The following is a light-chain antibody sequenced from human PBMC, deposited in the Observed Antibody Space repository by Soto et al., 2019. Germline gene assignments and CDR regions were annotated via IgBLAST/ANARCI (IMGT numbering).Light chain of an antibody. CDR2: AAS. CDR3: QQSYSTPRT. V-gene: IGKV1-39*01. CDR1: QSISSS. J-gene: IGKJ2*01. Sequence: DIQMTQSPSSLSASVGDRVTITCRASQSISSSLNWYQHKPGKAPKLLIYAASNLQRGVPSRFSGSGYGTDFTLTISSLQPEDFATYYCQQSYSTPRTFGQGTRLEIK.